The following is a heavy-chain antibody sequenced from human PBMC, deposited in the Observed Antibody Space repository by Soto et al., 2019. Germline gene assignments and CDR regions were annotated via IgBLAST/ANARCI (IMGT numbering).Heavy chain of an antibody. J-gene: IGHJ6*02. CDR2: INDSGST. Sequence: SETLSLTCAVYGGSFSGYYWSWIRQPPGKGLEWIGEINDSGSTNYNPSLKSRVTISVDTSKNQFSLKLSSVTAADTAVYYCARGRGMERELLGYYYQGMDVWGQGTPVSVS. CDR1: GGSFSGYY. D-gene: IGHD1-26*01. V-gene: IGHV4-34*01. CDR3: ARGRGMERELLGYYYQGMDV.